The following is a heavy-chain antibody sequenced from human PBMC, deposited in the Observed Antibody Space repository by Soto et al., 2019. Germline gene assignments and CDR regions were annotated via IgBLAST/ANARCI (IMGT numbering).Heavy chain of an antibody. CDR1: GDTDTNYV. V-gene: IGHV1-69*13. J-gene: IGHJ6*02. CDR2: IFPKFGTT. CDR3: EAEMTFGKLSVV. D-gene: IGHD3-16*02. Sequence: SVKXSCKASGDTDTNYVISWVRQAPGQGLEWMGGIFPKFGTTYSAQKLQDRLTITADESTSTVYMQLSSLRLDETAVYYCEAEMTFGKLSVVWGQGTTVTVSS.